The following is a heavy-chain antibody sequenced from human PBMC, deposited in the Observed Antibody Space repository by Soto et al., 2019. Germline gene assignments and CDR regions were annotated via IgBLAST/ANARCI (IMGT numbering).Heavy chain of an antibody. Sequence: GGSLRLSCAASGFTFTRYSMNWVRQAPGKGLEWVSAISGSGGSTYYADSVKGRFTISRDNAKNSVSLQMNSLRPEDTAVYYCAREDSIIIPAVSDFWGQGTLVTVSS. V-gene: IGHV3-21*01. CDR2: ISGSGGST. CDR3: AREDSIIIPAVSDF. J-gene: IGHJ4*02. D-gene: IGHD2-2*01. CDR1: GFTFTRYS.